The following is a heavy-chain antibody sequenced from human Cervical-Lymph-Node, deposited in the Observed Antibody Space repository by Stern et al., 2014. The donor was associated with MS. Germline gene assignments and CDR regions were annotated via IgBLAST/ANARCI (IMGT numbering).Heavy chain of an antibody. J-gene: IGHJ4*02. V-gene: IGHV3-30*18. CDR1: GFSFNRYG. CDR2: ISHDGKNK. D-gene: IGHD1-26*01. Sequence: QVQLVESGGGVVPPGRSLRLSCAASGFSFNRYGMHWVRQAQGKGLGWVAVISHDGKNKYYAYSVKVRFTISRDNSKNTLYLQMNSLRAEDTAVYFCAKDRWEWELPYYLDYWGQGTLVTVSS. CDR3: AKDRWEWELPYYLDY.